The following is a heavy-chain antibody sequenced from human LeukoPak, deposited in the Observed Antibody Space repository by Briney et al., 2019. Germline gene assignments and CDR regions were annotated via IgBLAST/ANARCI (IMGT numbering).Heavy chain of an antibody. J-gene: IGHJ4*02. D-gene: IGHD5-24*01. CDR2: INHGGST. Sequence: SETLSLTCAVYGGSFSGYYWSWIRQPPGRGLEWIGEINHGGSTNYNPSLKSRVTISVDTSKNQFSLKLSSVTAADTAVYYCAREGRNGYVDYWGQGTLATVSS. CDR1: GGSFSGYY. CDR3: AREGRNGYVDY. V-gene: IGHV4-34*01.